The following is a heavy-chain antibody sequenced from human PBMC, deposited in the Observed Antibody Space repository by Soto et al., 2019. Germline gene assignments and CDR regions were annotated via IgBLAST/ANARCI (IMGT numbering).Heavy chain of an antibody. CDR1: GYSLTSYW. CDR2: IDPSDSYT. V-gene: IGHV5-10-1*01. J-gene: IGHJ6*02. Sequence: GESLKVSCKGSGYSLTSYWISWVRQLPGKGLEWMGRIDPSDSYTNYSPSFQGHVTISADKSISTAYLQWSSLKASDTAMYHCARHGVWDYYYGMDVWDQGITVTVSS. D-gene: IGHD2-8*01. CDR3: ARHGVWDYYYGMDV.